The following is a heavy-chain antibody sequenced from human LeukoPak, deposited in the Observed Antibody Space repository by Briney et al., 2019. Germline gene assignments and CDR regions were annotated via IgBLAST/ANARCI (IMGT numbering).Heavy chain of an antibody. D-gene: IGHD3-10*01. CDR2: INPDGTDI. CDR3: ARVFGPGLDEYFHL. CDR1: GFTLSGAW. J-gene: IGHJ1*01. V-gene: IGHV3-74*01. Sequence: GGSLRLSCAASGFTLSGAWMHWVRQVPGKGLGWVSRINPDGTDIRYADSVKGRFTISRDDAKNTLFLHMNSLRVEDTAVYYCARVFGPGLDEYFHLWGQGTLVTVSS.